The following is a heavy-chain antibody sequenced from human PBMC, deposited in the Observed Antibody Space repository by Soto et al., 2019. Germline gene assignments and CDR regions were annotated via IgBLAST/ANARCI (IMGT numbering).Heavy chain of an antibody. V-gene: IGHV1-3*04. CDR2: INTGNGYT. CDR1: GYTFSSYP. CDR3: ARNGDCTRPGCIVGWFDP. J-gene: IGHJ5*02. D-gene: IGHD2-8*01. Sequence: ASVKVSCKASGYTFSSYPIYWVRQAPGQSLEWMGWINTGNGYTKYSQKFQARVTISRDTSASTVYLDLNSVTAADTAMYYCARNGDCTRPGCIVGWFDPWGPGTLVTVSS.